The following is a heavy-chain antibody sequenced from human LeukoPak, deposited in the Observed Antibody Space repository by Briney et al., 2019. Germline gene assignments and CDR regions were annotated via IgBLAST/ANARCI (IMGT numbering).Heavy chain of an antibody. Sequence: GGSLRLSCAASGFTFSSYSMNWVRQAPGKGLEWVSSISSGSSYIYYADSVKGRFTISRDNAKSSLYLQLNSLRAEDTAVYFRARKSYSSSWYDFDYWGQGTLVTVSS. J-gene: IGHJ4*02. CDR2: ISSGSSYI. D-gene: IGHD6-13*01. CDR1: GFTFSSYS. V-gene: IGHV3-21*01. CDR3: ARKSYSSSWYDFDY.